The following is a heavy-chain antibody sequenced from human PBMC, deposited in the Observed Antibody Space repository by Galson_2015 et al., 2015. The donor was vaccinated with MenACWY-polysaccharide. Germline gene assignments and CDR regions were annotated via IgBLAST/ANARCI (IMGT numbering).Heavy chain of an antibody. CDR2: INLDGSQK. CDR1: GFTFSSTW. D-gene: IGHD7-27*01. Sequence: LRLSCAASGFTFSSTWMSWVRQAPGKGLEWVALINLDGSQKDYMDSVKGRFAISRENAKNSLYLQINSLRAEDTAVYYCARDPNWGNSFGPWGRGTLVTVSS. J-gene: IGHJ5*02. CDR3: ARDPNWGNSFGP. V-gene: IGHV3-7*01.